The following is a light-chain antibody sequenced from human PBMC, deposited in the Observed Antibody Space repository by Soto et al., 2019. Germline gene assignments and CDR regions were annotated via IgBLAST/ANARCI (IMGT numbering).Light chain of an antibody. V-gene: IGKV3-15*01. CDR3: QQYNNWPYT. CDR1: QSVRSN. CDR2: GAS. J-gene: IGKJ2*01. Sequence: EIVMTQSPATLSVSPGERATLSCRASQSVRSNLAWYQQKPGQAPRLLIYGASTRATGIPVRFSGSGSGPEFSLTISSPQSEDFALYYCQQYNNWPYTFGQGPKLEI.